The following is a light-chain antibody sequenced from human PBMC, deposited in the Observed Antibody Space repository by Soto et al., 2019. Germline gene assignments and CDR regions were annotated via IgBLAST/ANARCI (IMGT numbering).Light chain of an antibody. CDR1: QRVSSY. J-gene: IGKJ2*01. Sequence: EIVLTQSPATLSLSPGERATLSCRASQRVSSYLAWYQQKPGQAPRLLIYDASNRATGIPARFSGSGSGTDLTLTISSLEPEDFAVYYCQQRSNWPRMYTFGQGTKLEIK. CDR3: QQRSNWPRMYT. V-gene: IGKV3-11*01. CDR2: DAS.